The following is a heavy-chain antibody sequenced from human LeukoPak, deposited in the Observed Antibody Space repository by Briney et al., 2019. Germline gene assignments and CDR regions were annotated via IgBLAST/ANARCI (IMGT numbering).Heavy chain of an antibody. D-gene: IGHD3-22*01. CDR1: GFTFSSYA. V-gene: IGHV3-23*01. Sequence: GGSLRLSCAASGFTFSSYAMSWVRQAPGKGLEWVSAISGSGGSTYYADSVKGRFTISRDNAKNSLYLQMNSLRAEDTAVYYCAVHSSGYYYEVYWGQGTLVTVSS. CDR3: AVHSSGYYYEVY. CDR2: ISGSGGST. J-gene: IGHJ4*02.